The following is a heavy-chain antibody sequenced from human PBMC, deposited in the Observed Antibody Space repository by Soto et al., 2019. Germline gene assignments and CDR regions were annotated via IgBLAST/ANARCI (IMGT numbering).Heavy chain of an antibody. CDR2: IIPIFGTA. V-gene: IGHV1-69*13. CDR1: GGTFSSYA. CDR3: ARDRDYYGSKVYYYYGMDV. J-gene: IGHJ6*02. Sequence: GASVKVSCKASGGTFSSYAISWVRQAPGQGLERMGGIIPIFGTANYAQKFQGRVTITADESTSTAYMELSSLRSEDTAVYYCARDRDYYGSKVYYYYGMDVWGQGTTVTVSS. D-gene: IGHD3-10*01.